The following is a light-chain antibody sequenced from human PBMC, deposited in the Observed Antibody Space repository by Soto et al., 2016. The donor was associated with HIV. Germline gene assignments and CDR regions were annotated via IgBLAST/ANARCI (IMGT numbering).Light chain of an antibody. J-gene: IGLJ2*01. CDR3: MSRDNNTNPVI. Sequence: SSELTQDPAVSVALGQTVRITCQGDSLRSNYATWYQQKPGQAPVFVIYGQNNRPSGIPDRFSGSSSGNTASLTITGAQAEDEADYYCMSRDNNTNPVIFGGGTKLTVL. V-gene: IGLV3-19*01. CDR2: GQN. CDR1: SLRSNY.